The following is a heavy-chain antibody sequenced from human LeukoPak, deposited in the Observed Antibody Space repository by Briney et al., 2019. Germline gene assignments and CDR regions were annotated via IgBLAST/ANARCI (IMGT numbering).Heavy chain of an antibody. CDR2: INAGNGNT. Sequence: ASVKVSCKASGYTFTSYTMHWVRQAPGQRLEWMGWINAGNGNTKYSQKFQGRVTITRDTSASTAYMEMSSLRSEDTAIYYCARVGTTVTTLYYFDYWGQGTLVTVSS. CDR1: GYTFTSYT. V-gene: IGHV1-3*01. J-gene: IGHJ4*02. CDR3: ARVGTTVTTLYYFDY. D-gene: IGHD4-17*01.